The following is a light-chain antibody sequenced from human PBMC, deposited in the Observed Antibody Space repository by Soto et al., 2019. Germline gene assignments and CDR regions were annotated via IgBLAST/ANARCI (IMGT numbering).Light chain of an antibody. CDR2: NAS. J-gene: IGKJ1*01. Sequence: EIVLTQSPATLSSFPGDRVTLSCRASQYINTRLAWYQHRPGQAPRLLIYNASSRATGIPDRFSGSGSGTDFTLTISRLEPEDFAVYYCQQYGNSRGTFGQGTKVDIK. CDR3: QQYGNSRGT. CDR1: QYINTR. V-gene: IGKV3-20*01.